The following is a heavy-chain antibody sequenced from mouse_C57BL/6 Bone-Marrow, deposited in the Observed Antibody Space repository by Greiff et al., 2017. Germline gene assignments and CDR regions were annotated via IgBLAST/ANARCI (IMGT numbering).Heavy chain of an antibody. V-gene: IGHV1-64*01. CDR1: GYTFTSYW. CDR3: ATIYYYGSSHWYFDV. D-gene: IGHD1-1*01. Sequence: VQLQQPGAELVKPGASVKLSCKASGYTFTSYWMHWVKQRPGQGLEWIGMIHPNSGSTNYNEKFKSKATLTVDKSSSTAYMQLSSLTSEDSAVYYCATIYYYGSSHWYFDVWGTGTTVTVSS. CDR2: IHPNSGST. J-gene: IGHJ1*03.